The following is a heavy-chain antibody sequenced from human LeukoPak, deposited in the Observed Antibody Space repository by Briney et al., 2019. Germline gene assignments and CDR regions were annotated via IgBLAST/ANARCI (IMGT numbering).Heavy chain of an antibody. V-gene: IGHV3-48*02. CDR1: GFTFSNYI. Sequence: GGSLRLSCAASGFTFSNYIMNWDRQAPGKGLEWISYIGTSSSPIYYADSVKGRFTISRDNAKNSLYLQMNSLRDMDTAVYYCARTQFGAGYWGQGILVTVSS. CDR3: ARTQFGAGY. J-gene: IGHJ4*02. D-gene: IGHD3-10*01. CDR2: IGTSSSPI.